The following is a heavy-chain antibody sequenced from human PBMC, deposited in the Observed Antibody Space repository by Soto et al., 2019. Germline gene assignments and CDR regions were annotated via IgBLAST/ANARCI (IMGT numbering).Heavy chain of an antibody. CDR1: GYTFTIYG. CDR2: ISAYNGNT. CDR3: ARLIAAAGHFDY. D-gene: IGHD6-13*01. J-gene: IGHJ4*02. V-gene: IGHV1-18*01. Sequence: ASVKVSCKASGYTFTIYGISWVRQAPGQGLEWMGWISAYNGNTNYAQKLQGRVTMTTDTSTSTAYMELRCLRSDDTAVYYCARLIAAAGHFDYWGQGTLVTVSS.